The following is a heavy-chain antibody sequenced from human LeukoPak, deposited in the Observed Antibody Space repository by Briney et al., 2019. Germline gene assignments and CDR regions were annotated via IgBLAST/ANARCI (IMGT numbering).Heavy chain of an antibody. J-gene: IGHJ4*02. D-gene: IGHD3/OR15-3a*01. CDR3: AKRGVVIRVILVGFHKEAYYFES. CDR1: GITLSNYG. V-gene: IGHV3-23*01. Sequence: GGSLRLSCAVSGITLSNYGMSWVRQAPGKGLEWVAGISDSGGNTKNADSVKGRFTISRDNPKNTLYLQMNSLRAEDTTVYFCAKRGVVIRVILVGFHKEAYYFESWGQGALVTVSS. CDR2: ISDSGGNT.